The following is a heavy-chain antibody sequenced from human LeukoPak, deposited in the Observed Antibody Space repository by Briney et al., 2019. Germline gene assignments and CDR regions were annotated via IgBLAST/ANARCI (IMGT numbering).Heavy chain of an antibody. CDR3: ARGQEKSTAMVPFDY. V-gene: IGHV1-46*01. Sequence: GASVKVSCKASGYTFTSYYIHWVRQAPGQGLEWMGIINPSGGSTNYAQKFQGRVTMTSDTSTSTVYMELSSLRSEDTAVYYCARGQEKSTAMVPFDYWGQGTLVTVSS. D-gene: IGHD5-18*01. J-gene: IGHJ4*02. CDR1: GYTFTSYY. CDR2: INPSGGST.